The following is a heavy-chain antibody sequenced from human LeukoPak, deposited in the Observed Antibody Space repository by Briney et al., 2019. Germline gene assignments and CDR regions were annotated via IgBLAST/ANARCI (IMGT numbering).Heavy chain of an antibody. CDR2: INHSGST. CDR3: ARHRWQQWLEYYFDY. J-gene: IGHJ4*02. CDR1: GRSFSGYY. V-gene: IGHV4-34*01. D-gene: IGHD6-19*01. Sequence: PSETLSLTCAVYGRSFSGYYWSWIRQPPGKGLEWIGEINHSGSTNYNPSLKSRVTISVDTSKNQFSLKLSSVTAADTAVYYCARHRWQQWLEYYFDYWGQGTLVTVSS.